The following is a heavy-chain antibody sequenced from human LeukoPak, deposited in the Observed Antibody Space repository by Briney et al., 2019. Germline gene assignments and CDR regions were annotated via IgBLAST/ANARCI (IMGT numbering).Heavy chain of an antibody. V-gene: IGHV3-23*01. Sequence: QPGRSLRLSCAASSGLMFSSHGMHLVRQAPGKGLEWVSGIGISGVTTYYADSVKGRFTISRDNSKNTLYLQMNSLRAEDTAFYYCAKDHGSGSYYNLPDYWGQGTLVTVSS. J-gene: IGHJ4*02. CDR3: AKDHGSGSYYNLPDY. CDR1: GLMFSSHG. D-gene: IGHD3-10*01. CDR2: IGISGVTT.